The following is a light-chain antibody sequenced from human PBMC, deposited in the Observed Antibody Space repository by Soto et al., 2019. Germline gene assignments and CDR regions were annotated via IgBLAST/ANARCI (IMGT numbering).Light chain of an antibody. J-gene: IGLJ7*02. CDR1: SSNIGCNY. Sequence: QSVLTQPPSASGTPGQTVTISCSGSSSNIGCNYVYWYQQRPGTATKLLLYRDNQRPSGVPDRFSASKSGASASLAISGLRSEDEADYYCEAWNERLSGPVFGGGTQLTAL. CDR2: RDN. CDR3: EAWNERLSGPV. V-gene: IGLV1-47*01.